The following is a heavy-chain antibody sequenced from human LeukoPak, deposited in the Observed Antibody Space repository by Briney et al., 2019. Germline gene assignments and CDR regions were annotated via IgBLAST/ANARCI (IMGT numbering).Heavy chain of an antibody. J-gene: IGHJ5*02. V-gene: IGHV1-2*02. CDR2: INPNRGGT. CDR3: ARDRYYYDSSGFPYNWFDP. D-gene: IGHD3-22*01. Sequence: ASVKVSCKASGYTFTGYYMHWVRQAPGQGLEWMGWINPNRGGTNYAQKFQGRVTMTRDTSISTAYMELSRLRSDDTAVYYCARDRYYYDSSGFPYNWFDPWGQGTLVTVSS. CDR1: GYTFTGYY.